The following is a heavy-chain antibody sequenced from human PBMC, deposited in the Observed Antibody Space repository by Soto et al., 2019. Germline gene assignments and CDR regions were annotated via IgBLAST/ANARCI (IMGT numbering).Heavy chain of an antibody. CDR1: GGSISSSSYY. Sequence: SETLSLTCTVSGGSISSSSYYWGWIRQPPGKGLEWIGSIYYSGSTYYNPSLKSRVTISVDTSKNQFSLKLSSVTAADTAVYYCATKDIVVVFAFDYWGQGTLVTVSS. J-gene: IGHJ4*02. CDR2: IYYSGST. D-gene: IGHD2-15*01. CDR3: ATKDIVVVFAFDY. V-gene: IGHV4-39*01.